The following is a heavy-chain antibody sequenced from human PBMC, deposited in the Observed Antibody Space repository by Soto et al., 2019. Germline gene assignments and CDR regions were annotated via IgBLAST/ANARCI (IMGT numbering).Heavy chain of an antibody. CDR3: ARASIAARLVDY. D-gene: IGHD6-6*01. CDR2: IYYSGST. J-gene: IGHJ4*02. Sequence: SETLSLTCTVSGGSISSYYWSWIRQPPGKGLEWIGYIYYSGSTNYNPSLKSRVTISVDTSKNQFPLKLSSVTAADTAVYYCARASIAARLVDYWGQGTLVTVSS. CDR1: GGSISSYY. V-gene: IGHV4-59*01.